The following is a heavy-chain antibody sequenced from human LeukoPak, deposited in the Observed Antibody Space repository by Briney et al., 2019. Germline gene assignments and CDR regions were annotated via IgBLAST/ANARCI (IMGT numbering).Heavy chain of an antibody. Sequence: PGGSLRLSCEASGFTLSSFWMTWVRQAPGKGLEWVANIKTDGSEKYYVDSVKGRFTISRDNAKNSLYLQMNSLRAEDTAVYYCARLGSHPGYWGQGTLVTVSS. CDR1: GFTLSSFW. CDR3: ARLGSHPGY. V-gene: IGHV3-7*01. J-gene: IGHJ4*02. CDR2: IKTDGSEK.